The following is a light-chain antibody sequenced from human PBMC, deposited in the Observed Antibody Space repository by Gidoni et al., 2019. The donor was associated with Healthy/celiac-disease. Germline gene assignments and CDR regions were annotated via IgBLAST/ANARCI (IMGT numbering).Light chain of an antibody. CDR3: QQSYSTLPIT. J-gene: IGKJ5*01. CDR2: AAS. Sequence: DTQMTQSPSSLSASVGDRVTITCRASQSISSYLNWYQQKPGKAPKLLIYAASSLQSGVPSRFSGSGSGTDFTLTISSLQPEDFATYYCQQSYSTLPITFGQXTRLEIK. V-gene: IGKV1-39*01. CDR1: QSISSY.